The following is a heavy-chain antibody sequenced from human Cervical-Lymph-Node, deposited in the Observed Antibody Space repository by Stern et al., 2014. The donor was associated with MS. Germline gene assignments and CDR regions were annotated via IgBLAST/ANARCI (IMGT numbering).Heavy chain of an antibody. D-gene: IGHD3-22*01. J-gene: IGHJ6*02. CDR1: GFTFNKYA. CDR3: AKQYFDSSGYSYYYGMDV. CDR2: ISGSGSSI. V-gene: IGHV3-23*04. Sequence: EVQLVESGGDLVQPGGSLRLSCVASGFTFNKYAINWVRQAPGKGLEWVSTISGSGSSIYYADSVKGRFTISRDNSENTLYLQMHSLRAEDTAIYYCAKQYFDSSGYSYYYGMDVWGQGTTVTVSS.